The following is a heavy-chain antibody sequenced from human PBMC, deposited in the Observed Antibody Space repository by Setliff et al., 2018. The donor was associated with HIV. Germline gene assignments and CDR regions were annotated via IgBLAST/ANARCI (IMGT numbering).Heavy chain of an antibody. CDR3: VRPSFGIGGGSMFDS. J-gene: IGHJ4*02. CDR1: GGPIGTNDYY. D-gene: IGHD3-3*01. CDR2: VHYGGCI. V-gene: IGHV4-39*01. Sequence: LSLTCTVSGGPIGTNDYYWGFIRQSPGKGLECIASVHYGGCIFYNPSLTSRVTLSVGTSKIQFFLNLSSATTADTAMYYCVRPSFGIGGGSMFDSWGQGIVVTVSS.